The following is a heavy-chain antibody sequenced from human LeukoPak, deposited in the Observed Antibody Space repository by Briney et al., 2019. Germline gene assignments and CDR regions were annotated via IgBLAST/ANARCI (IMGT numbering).Heavy chain of an antibody. CDR1: GFTFHTSA. J-gene: IGHJ5*02. CDR3: AAQRGASLHDFWSTRLFDP. D-gene: IGHD3-3*01. Sequence: SVKVSCKASGFTFHTSAMQWLRQARGQRLEWIGWIVLGSGNTVYSHKFHDRVIITRDMSTSTVYMELDSLGSEDTAVYYCAAQRGASLHDFWSTRLFDPWGQGTLVTVSS. CDR2: IVLGSGNT. V-gene: IGHV1-58*02.